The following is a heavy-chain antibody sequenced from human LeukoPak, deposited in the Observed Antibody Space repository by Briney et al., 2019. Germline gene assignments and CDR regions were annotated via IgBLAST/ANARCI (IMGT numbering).Heavy chain of an antibody. V-gene: IGHV3-74*03. Sequence: PGGSLRLSCAASGFTFSSYWMHWVRQAPGKGLVWVSRIKSAGSSIMYADSVKGRFTISRDNAKNTVYLQMNSLRAEDTAVYYCARDLDYGGKSNFDYWGQGTLVTVSS. D-gene: IGHD4-23*01. CDR1: GFTFSSYW. CDR2: IKSAGSSI. J-gene: IGHJ4*02. CDR3: ARDLDYGGKSNFDY.